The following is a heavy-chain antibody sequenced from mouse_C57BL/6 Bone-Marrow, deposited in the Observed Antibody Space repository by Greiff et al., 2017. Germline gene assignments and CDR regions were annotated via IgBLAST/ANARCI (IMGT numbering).Heavy chain of an antibody. V-gene: IGHV1-39*01. CDR1: GYSFTDYN. D-gene: IGHD2-4*01. Sequence: VHVKQSGPELVKPGASVKISCEASGYSFTDYNMNWVKQSNGKSLEWIGVINPNYGTTSYNQKFKGKATLTVDQSSSTAYMQLNSLTSEDSAVYYCARGYDYDYAMDYWGQGTSVTVSS. CDR2: INPNYGTT. J-gene: IGHJ4*01. CDR3: ARGYDYDYAMDY.